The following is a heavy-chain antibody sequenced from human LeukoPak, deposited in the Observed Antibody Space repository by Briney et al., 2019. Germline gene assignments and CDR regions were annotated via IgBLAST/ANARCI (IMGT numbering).Heavy chain of an antibody. V-gene: IGHV3-21*01. J-gene: IGHJ4*02. D-gene: IGHD1-26*01. CDR1: GFTFSSYS. CDR3: ARVVGATIFDY. CDR2: ISSRSSYI. Sequence: PGGSLRLSCAASGFTFSSYSMNWVRQAPRKGREWVSSISSRSSYIYYEDSVKGRFTISRDNAKNSLYLQMNSLRAKDTAVYYCARVVGATIFDYWGQGTLVTVSS.